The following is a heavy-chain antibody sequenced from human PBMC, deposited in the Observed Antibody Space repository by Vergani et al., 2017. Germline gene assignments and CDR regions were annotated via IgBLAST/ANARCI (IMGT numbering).Heavy chain of an antibody. D-gene: IGHD5-12*01. CDR2: IKQDGSEK. V-gene: IGHV3-7*01. J-gene: IGHJ4*02. CDR1: GFTFSSYW. Sequence: EVQLVESGGGLVQPGGSLRLSCAASGFTFSSYWMSWVRQAPGKGLEWVANIKQDGSEKYYVDSVKGRFTISRDNAKNSLYLQMNSLRAEDTAVYYCARDGRGIVATIDYWGQGTLVTVSS. CDR3: ARDGRGIVATIDY.